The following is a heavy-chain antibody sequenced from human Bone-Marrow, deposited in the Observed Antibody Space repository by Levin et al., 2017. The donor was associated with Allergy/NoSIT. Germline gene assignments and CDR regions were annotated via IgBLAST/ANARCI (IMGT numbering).Heavy chain of an antibody. CDR2: ISSSSSTI. J-gene: IGHJ4*02. CDR1: GFTFSSYS. CDR3: ARANGGGSSPVGYFDY. Sequence: PGGSLRLSCAASGFTFSSYSMNWVRQAPGKGLEWVSYISSSSSTIYYADSVKGRFTISRDNAKNSLYLQMNSLRDEDTAVYYCARANGGGSSPVGYFDYWGQGTLVTVSS. D-gene: IGHD2-8*01. V-gene: IGHV3-48*02.